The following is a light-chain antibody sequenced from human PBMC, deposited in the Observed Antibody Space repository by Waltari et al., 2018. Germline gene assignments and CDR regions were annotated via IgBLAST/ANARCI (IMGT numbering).Light chain of an antibody. J-gene: IGKJ4*01. CDR3: QQYARTPPT. Sequence: EIVLTQSPATLSLFPGERATLSCRASQSVHNNYLAWYQQKPGQAPRLLIYGASTRATAIPDRFSGSGSGTDFTLTISRLEPEDCAVYFCQQYARTPPTFGVGTKVEIK. CDR1: QSVHNNY. V-gene: IGKV3-20*01. CDR2: GAS.